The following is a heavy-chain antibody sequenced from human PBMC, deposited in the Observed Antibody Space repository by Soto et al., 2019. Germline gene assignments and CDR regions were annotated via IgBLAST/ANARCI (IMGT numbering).Heavy chain of an antibody. V-gene: IGHV1-3*01. CDR3: ARDRSISMIVDLGSMDV. D-gene: IGHD3-22*01. J-gene: IGHJ6*02. CDR2: INPGNGDT. Sequence: QVHLVQSGAEVKQPGASVRVSCKASGYSFTTHIMHWVRQAPGQRLEWMGWINPGNGDTRFAQKFQDRVTVTRDTPASTAYMELSSLRSEDTAVYYCARDRSISMIVDLGSMDVWGQGTTVTVSS. CDR1: GYSFTTHI.